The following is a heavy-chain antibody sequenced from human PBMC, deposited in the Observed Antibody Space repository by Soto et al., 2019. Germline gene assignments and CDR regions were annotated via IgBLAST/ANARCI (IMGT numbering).Heavy chain of an antibody. CDR1: CASISESSHY. J-gene: IGHJ4*02. V-gene: IGHV4-39*02. D-gene: IGHD4-17*01. CDR3: ARDLGNYGDWAFDF. CDR2: IYYTGRT. Sequence: QLLLQESGTGLGKPSETLSLTCAVACASISESSHYWAWIRQPPGKGLAWIASIYYTGRTYYTPPLRIRLAISLDTSSDQCFLHLSSVTAADMAVYDCARDLGNYGDWAFDFWGKGTLFPVSS.